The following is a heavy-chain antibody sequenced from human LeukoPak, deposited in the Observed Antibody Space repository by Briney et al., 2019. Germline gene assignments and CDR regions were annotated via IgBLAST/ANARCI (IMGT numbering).Heavy chain of an antibody. CDR3: ARHEGIAGATEAGDY. Sequence: PGASVKVSCKASGYTFSGHYLHWVRQAPGQGLEWMGWISAYNGNTNYAQKLQGRVTMATDTSTSTAYMELRSLRSDDTAVYYCARHEGIAGATEAGDYWGQGTLVTVSS. J-gene: IGHJ4*02. CDR2: ISAYNGNT. V-gene: IGHV1-18*04. CDR1: GYTFSGHY. D-gene: IGHD1-26*01.